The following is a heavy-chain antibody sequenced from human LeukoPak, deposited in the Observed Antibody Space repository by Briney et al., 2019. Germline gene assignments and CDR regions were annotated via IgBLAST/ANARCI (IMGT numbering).Heavy chain of an antibody. V-gene: IGHV3-23*01. CDR1: GFTFSNYA. CDR2: LTSDGST. CDR3: ARESIVGLTPLIDL. Sequence: GGSLRLSCAASGFTFSNYAISWVRQAPGKGLEWVSALTSDGSTFYTGSVKGRFTISRDNSKNTLSLQMNSLRAADTAVYYCARESIVGLTPLIDLWGQGTMVIVSS. J-gene: IGHJ3*01. D-gene: IGHD1-26*01.